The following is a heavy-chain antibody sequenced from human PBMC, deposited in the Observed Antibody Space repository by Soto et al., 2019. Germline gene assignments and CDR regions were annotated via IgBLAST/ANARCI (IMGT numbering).Heavy chain of an antibody. CDR1: GGSISSSSYS. D-gene: IGHD3-10*01. J-gene: IGHJ4*02. Sequence: SETLSLTCTVSGGSISSSSYSWGWIRQPPGKGPEWIGTFYYSGSTYYNPSLNSRVTISVDTTKNQFFLKLNSVTAADTAVYYCARPGNYGSGSYLYYLDYWGQGTLVTVS. CDR3: ARPGNYGSGSYLYYLDY. V-gene: IGHV4-39*01. CDR2: FYYSGST.